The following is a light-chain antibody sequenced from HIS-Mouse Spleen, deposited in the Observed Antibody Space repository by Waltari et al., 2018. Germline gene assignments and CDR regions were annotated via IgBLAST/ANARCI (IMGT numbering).Light chain of an antibody. V-gene: IGLV3-21*03. CDR1: NIGSKS. Sequence: SYVLTQPPSVSVAPGKTARITCGGNNIGSKSVHWYQQKPGQAPVLVVYDDSDRPSGITERFSCSNSGNTATLTICRVEAGDEADYCCQVWDSSSDHVVFGGGTKLTVL. J-gene: IGLJ2*01. CDR2: DDS. CDR3: QVWDSSSDHVV.